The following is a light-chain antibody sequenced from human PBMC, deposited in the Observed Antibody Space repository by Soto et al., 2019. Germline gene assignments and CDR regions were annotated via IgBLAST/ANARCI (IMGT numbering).Light chain of an antibody. J-gene: IGLJ3*02. CDR3: LLSFSGPWV. V-gene: IGLV7-43*01. CDR1: TGVVTREHY. Sequence: QAVVTQEPSVTVSPGGTVTLTCASSTGVVTREHYPNWFQQKPGQPPRPLISTTTNRHSWTPARFSGSLLGDKAALTLSGVQPEDEADYYCLLSFSGPWVFGGGTKLTVL. CDR2: TTT.